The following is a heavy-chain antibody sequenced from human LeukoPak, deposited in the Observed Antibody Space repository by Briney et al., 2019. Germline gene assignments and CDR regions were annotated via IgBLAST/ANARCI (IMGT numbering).Heavy chain of an antibody. D-gene: IGHD6-13*01. CDR2: IYTSGST. CDR1: GGSISSYY. Sequence: PSETLSLTCTVSGGSISSYYWSWIRQPAGKGLEWIGRIYTSGSTNYNPSLKSRVTMSVDTSKNQFSLKLSSVTAADTAVYYCARVVAAAGTVPCYYYGMDVWGQGTTVTVSS. CDR3: ARVVAAAGTVPCYYYGMDV. J-gene: IGHJ6*02. V-gene: IGHV4-4*07.